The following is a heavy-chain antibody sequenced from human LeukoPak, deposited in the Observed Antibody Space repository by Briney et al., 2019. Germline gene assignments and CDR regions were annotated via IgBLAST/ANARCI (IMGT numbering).Heavy chain of an antibody. CDR3: ARVGYSSGWTHRIYYCYIDV. D-gene: IGHD6-19*01. CDR1: GFTVSSNY. Sequence: PGGSLRLSCAASGFTVSSNYMSWVRQAPGKGLEWVSVIYSGGSTYYADSVKGRFTISRDNSKNTLYLQMNSLRAEDTAVYYCARVGYSSGWTHRIYYCYIDVWGKGTTVTISS. V-gene: IGHV3-66*01. CDR2: IYSGGST. J-gene: IGHJ6*03.